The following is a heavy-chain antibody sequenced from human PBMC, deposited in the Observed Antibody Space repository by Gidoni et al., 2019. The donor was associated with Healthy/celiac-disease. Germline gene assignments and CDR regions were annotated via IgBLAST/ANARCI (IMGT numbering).Heavy chain of an antibody. CDR2: ISYDGSNK. CDR3: ARGGTRFYSSSPSFDY. V-gene: IGHV3-30-3*01. D-gene: IGHD6-6*01. CDR1: GFTFSSYA. Sequence: SGAASGFTFSSYAMHWVRQAPGKGLEWVAVISYDGSNKYYTDSVKGRFTISRDNSKNTLYLQMKSLRAEDTAVYYCARGGTRFYSSSPSFDYWGQGTLVTVSS. J-gene: IGHJ4*02.